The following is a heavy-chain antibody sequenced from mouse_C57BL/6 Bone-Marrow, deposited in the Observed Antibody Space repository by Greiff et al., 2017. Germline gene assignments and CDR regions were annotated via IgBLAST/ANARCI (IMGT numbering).Heavy chain of an antibody. V-gene: IGHV2-2*01. CDR1: GFSLTSYG. CDR2: IWSGGST. J-gene: IGHJ2*01. CDR3: ARTYDYDDEGLFDY. D-gene: IGHD2-4*01. Sequence: QVQLKESGPGLVQPSQSLSITCTVSGFSLTSYGVHWVRQSPGKGLEWLGVIWSGGSTDYNAAFISRLSISKDNSKSQVFFKMNSLQADDTSIYYCARTYDYDDEGLFDYWGQGTTLTVSS.